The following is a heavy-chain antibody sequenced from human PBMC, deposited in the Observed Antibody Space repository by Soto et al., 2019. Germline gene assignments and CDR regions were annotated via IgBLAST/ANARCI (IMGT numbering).Heavy chain of an antibody. V-gene: IGHV4-34*01. CDR2: SNHSGRK. CDR1: GGYFSPYF. J-gene: IGHJ2*01. CDR3: ARFAGGEQYYYFAI. D-gene: IGHD1-26*01. Sequence: SETLSLNCAVYGGYFSPYFWSWIRQSPGKGLEWIGESNHSGRKKYNPFLTHRDNLSVDTSKNHVSLKLTSVIAADTAVFYCARFAGGEQYYYFAIWDRDTWVTVSS.